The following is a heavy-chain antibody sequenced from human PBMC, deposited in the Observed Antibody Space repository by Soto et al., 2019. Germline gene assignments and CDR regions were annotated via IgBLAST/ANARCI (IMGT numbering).Heavy chain of an antibody. CDR2: ISYDGSNK. Sequence: QVQLVESGGGVVQPGRSLRLSCAASGFTFSSYGMHWVRQAPGKGLEWVAVISYDGSNKFYADSVKGRFTISRDNSKNTLYLLMNSLRAEDTAVYYCAKTSIAARAPWRYGMDVWGQGTTVTVSS. V-gene: IGHV3-30*18. D-gene: IGHD6-6*01. CDR1: GFTFSSYG. CDR3: AKTSIAARAPWRYGMDV. J-gene: IGHJ6*02.